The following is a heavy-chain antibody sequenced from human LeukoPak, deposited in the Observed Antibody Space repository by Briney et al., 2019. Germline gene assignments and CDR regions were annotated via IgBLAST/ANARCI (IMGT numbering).Heavy chain of an antibody. Sequence: GGSLRLSCAASGFTFSSYAMSWVRQAPGKGLEWVSAISGSGGSTYYADSVKGRFTISGDNSKNTLYLQMNSLRAEDTAVYYCAKSYYYDSSGYYYGDYWGQGTLVTVSS. V-gene: IGHV3-23*01. D-gene: IGHD3-22*01. CDR3: AKSYYYDSSGYYYGDY. J-gene: IGHJ4*02. CDR2: ISGSGGST. CDR1: GFTFSSYA.